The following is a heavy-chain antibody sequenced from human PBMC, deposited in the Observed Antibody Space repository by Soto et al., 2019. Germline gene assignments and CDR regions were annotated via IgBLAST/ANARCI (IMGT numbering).Heavy chain of an antibody. Sequence: PSETLSLTCAVYGGSFSGYYWSWIRQPPGKGLEWIGEINHSGSTNYNPSLKSRVTISVDTSKNQFSLKLSSVTAADTAVYYCARDIAVAHQFPHWGQGTLVTVSS. CDR2: INHSGST. CDR1: GGSFSGYY. CDR3: ARDIAVAHQFPH. V-gene: IGHV4-34*01. J-gene: IGHJ1*01. D-gene: IGHD6-19*01.